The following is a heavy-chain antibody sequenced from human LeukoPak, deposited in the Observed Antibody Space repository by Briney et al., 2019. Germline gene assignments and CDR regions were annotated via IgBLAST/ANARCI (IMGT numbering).Heavy chain of an antibody. CDR1: GFTFSSYW. V-gene: IGHV3-30-3*01. CDR2: ISYDGSNK. D-gene: IGHD4-17*01. CDR3: ARDQTTVTTFSYYYMDV. Sequence: GGSLRLSCAASGFTFSSYWMSWVRQAPGKGLEWVAVISYDGSNKYYADSVKGRFTISRDNSKNTLYLQMNSLRAEDTAVYYCARDQTTVTTFSYYYMDVWGRGTTVTVSS. J-gene: IGHJ6*03.